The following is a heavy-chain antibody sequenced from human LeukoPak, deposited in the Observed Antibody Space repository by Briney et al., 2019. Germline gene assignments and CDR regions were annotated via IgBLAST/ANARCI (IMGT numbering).Heavy chain of an antibody. Sequence: GRSLRLSCAASGFIFSSYGMHWVRQAPGKGLEWVAVISYDGSNKDYADSVKGRFTISRDNSKNTLYLQMNSLRAEDTAVYYCAKDGQPSTRSYLCTNGICYEDFWGQGTLVTVSS. CDR2: ISYDGSNK. CDR3: AKDGQPSTRSYLCTNGICYEDF. CDR1: GFIFSSYG. V-gene: IGHV3-30*18. J-gene: IGHJ4*02. D-gene: IGHD2-8*01.